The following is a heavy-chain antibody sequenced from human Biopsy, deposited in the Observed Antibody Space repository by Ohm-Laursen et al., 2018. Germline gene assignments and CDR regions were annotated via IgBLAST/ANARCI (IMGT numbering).Heavy chain of an antibody. Sequence: SETLSLTCTVSGGSFTGHYWTWIRQPPGKGLEWIGHISHTGYTSYKSSLKSRVTISLDTSRKHFSLKLGSVTAADTAVYYCAKNLAVSSYALDIWGQGTMVTVSS. CDR3: AKNLAVSSYALDI. D-gene: IGHD2/OR15-2a*01. J-gene: IGHJ3*02. CDR1: GGSFTGHY. V-gene: IGHV4-59*11. CDR2: ISHTGYT.